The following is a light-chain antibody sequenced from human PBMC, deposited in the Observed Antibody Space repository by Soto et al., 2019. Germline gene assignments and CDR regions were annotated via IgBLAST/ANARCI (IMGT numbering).Light chain of an antibody. CDR2: KDN. J-gene: IGLJ7*01. Sequence: QSVLTQPPSVSGTPGQSVIISCSGSSSNIGKNYVYWYQQVPVKAPKLLIYKDNQRPSGVPDRFSVPKSGTSASLAIIGLLSEDEADYYCAAWDDSLSGPYAVFGGGTQLTVL. CDR1: SSNIGKNY. CDR3: AAWDDSLSGPYAV. V-gene: IGLV1-47*01.